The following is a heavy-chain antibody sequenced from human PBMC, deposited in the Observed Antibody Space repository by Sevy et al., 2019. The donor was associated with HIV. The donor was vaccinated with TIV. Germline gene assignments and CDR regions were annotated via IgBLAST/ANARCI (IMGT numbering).Heavy chain of an antibody. CDR2: INAGNGNT. Sequence: ASVKVSCKASGYTFTSYAMHWVRQAPGQRLEWMGWINAGNGNTKYSQKFQGRVTITRDTSASTAYMELSSLRSEDTAVYYCARDLGSRLLWFGESAFDYWGQGTLVTVSS. CDR1: GYTFTSYA. CDR3: ARDLGSRLLWFGESAFDY. J-gene: IGHJ4*02. D-gene: IGHD3-10*01. V-gene: IGHV1-3*01.